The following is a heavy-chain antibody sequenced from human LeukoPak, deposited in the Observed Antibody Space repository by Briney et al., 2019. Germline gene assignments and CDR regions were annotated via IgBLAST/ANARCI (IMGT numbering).Heavy chain of an antibody. Sequence: VSVKVSCKASGYTFTSYGISWVRQAPGQGLEWMGWISAYNGNTNYAQKLQGRVTMTTDTSTSTAYMELRSLRSDDTAVYYCARETPPRDGYYCGMDVWGQGTTVTVSS. CDR3: ARETPPRDGYYCGMDV. D-gene: IGHD5-24*01. V-gene: IGHV1-18*01. CDR2: ISAYNGNT. CDR1: GYTFTSYG. J-gene: IGHJ6*02.